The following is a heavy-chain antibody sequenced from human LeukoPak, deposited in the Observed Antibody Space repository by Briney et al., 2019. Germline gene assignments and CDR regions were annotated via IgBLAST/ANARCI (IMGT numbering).Heavy chain of an antibody. J-gene: IGHJ4*02. CDR1: GGSISSGGYY. CDR2: IYHSGST. D-gene: IGHD1-26*01. Sequence: PSETLSLTCTVSGGSISSGGYYWSWIRQPPGKGLEWIGYIYHSGSTYYNPSLKSPVSISVDTSKNQFSLKLSSVTAADTAVYYCARDSGSHLDFFGYWGQGTLVTVSS. V-gene: IGHV4-30-2*02. CDR3: ARDSGSHLDFFGY.